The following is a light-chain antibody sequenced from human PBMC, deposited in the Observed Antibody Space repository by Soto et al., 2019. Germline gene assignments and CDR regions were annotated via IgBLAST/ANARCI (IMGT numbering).Light chain of an antibody. Sequence: DIPMTQSPSTLSASVGDRVTITCRASQSISSWLAWYQQKPGKAPNLLIYKASNLESAVPSRFSGSGSGTEFTLTISSLQPDDFATYYCQQYSNYWTFGQGTKVEIK. CDR3: QQYSNYWT. CDR1: QSISSW. CDR2: KAS. J-gene: IGKJ1*01. V-gene: IGKV1-5*03.